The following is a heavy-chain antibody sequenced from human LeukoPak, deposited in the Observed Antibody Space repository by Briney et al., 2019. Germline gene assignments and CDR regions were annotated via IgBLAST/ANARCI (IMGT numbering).Heavy chain of an antibody. J-gene: IGHJ4*02. CDR2: IYTSGST. CDR1: VGAISIYY. D-gene: IGHD4-17*01. CDR3: ARIERYGDYIVFGI. Sequence: SETLCLTCTVSVGAISIYYWSWVRQPAGKGLEWGGRIYTSGSTNYNPSLKSRVTMSVATSKKQFSLQLSSVTAADTAVYYCARIERYGDYIVFGIWGQGALVTVSS. V-gene: IGHV4-4*07.